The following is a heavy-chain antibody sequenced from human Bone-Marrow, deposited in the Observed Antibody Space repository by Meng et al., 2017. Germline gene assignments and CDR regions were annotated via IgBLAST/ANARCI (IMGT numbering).Heavy chain of an antibody. V-gene: IGHV1-2*02. J-gene: IGHJ6*02. D-gene: IGHD3-3*01. Sequence: ASVKVSCKASGYPFTDYSLHWVRQAPGQGLEWMGNINPNNGDTRYAEKFQGRVTMIRDTSINAAYLELSSLNSDDTAVYYCAREHKDRGYDRYKFYFNGLDAWGQGTTVTVSS. CDR2: INPNNGDT. CDR3: AREHKDRGYDRYKFYFNGLDA. CDR1: GYPFTDYS.